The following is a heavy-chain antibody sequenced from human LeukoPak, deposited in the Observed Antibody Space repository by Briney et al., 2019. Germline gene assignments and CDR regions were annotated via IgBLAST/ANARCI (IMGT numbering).Heavy chain of an antibody. CDR1: GGSISSYY. D-gene: IGHD5-12*01. J-gene: IGHJ4*02. CDR2: IYYSGST. Sequence: PSETLSLTCTVSGGSISSYYWSWIRQPPGKGLEWIGYIYYSGSTNYNPSLKSRVTISVDTSKIQFSLRLSSVTAADTAVYYCARLIRTYSGYGMRVDYFDYWGQGTLVTVSS. CDR3: ARLIRTYSGYGMRVDYFDY. V-gene: IGHV4-59*08.